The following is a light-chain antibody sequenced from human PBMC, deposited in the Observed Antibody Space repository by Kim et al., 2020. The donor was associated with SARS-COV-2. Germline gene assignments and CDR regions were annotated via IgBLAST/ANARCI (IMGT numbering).Light chain of an antibody. Sequence: DIQMTQTPSSLSASVGDRVTITCRASQSITTYLNWYQQKPGKAPKVLIYAASTLQSGVPSRFSGGGSGKHFTLTISSLQPEDFATYYCQQSYRTRWTFGQGTKVDIK. CDR3: QQSYRTRWT. V-gene: IGKV1-39*01. CDR1: QSITTY. CDR2: AAS. J-gene: IGKJ1*01.